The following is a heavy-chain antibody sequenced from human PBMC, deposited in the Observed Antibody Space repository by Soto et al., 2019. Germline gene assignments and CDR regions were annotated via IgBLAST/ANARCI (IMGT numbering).Heavy chain of an antibody. CDR1: GGTFSSYA. CDR3: ARGFPSTVVTSMYYFDY. D-gene: IGHD2-15*01. Sequence: QVQLVQSGAEVKKPGSSVKVSCKASGGTFSSYAISWVRQAPGQGLEWMGGIIPIFGTANYAQKFQGRVTMTADDATSTAYMELCSLRSEDTAVYYWARGFPSTVVTSMYYFDYWGQGSVVTVSS. J-gene: IGHJ4*02. V-gene: IGHV1-69*12. CDR2: IIPIFGTA.